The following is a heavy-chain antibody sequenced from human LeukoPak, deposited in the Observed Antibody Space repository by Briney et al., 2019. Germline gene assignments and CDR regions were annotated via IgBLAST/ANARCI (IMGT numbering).Heavy chain of an antibody. V-gene: IGHV2-5*02. Sequence: SGPTLVNPTQTLTLTCTFSGFSLGTGGGGVGWIRQPPGKALEWLSLIYWDDDKRYSPSLKSRLTITKDTSKNQVVLTMTNMDSVDTAAYYCAHRPIAVAVRAFDYWGQGTLVTVSS. CDR2: IYWDDDK. J-gene: IGHJ4*02. CDR3: AHRPIAVAVRAFDY. CDR1: GFSLGTGGGG. D-gene: IGHD6-19*01.